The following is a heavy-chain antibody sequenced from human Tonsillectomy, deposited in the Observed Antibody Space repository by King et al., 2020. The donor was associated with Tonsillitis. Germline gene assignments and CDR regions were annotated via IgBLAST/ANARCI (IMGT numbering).Heavy chain of an antibody. CDR3: AKDQALILTGPGAFDI. CDR2: ISGTGFGT. Sequence: VQLVESGGGLVQPGGSLRLSCAASGFTFSSYAMNWVRQAPGKGLEWVSSISGTGFGTYYADSVQGRFTISRDNSEDTLYLQMNSLRAEDTAVCYCAKDQALILTGPGAFDIWGQGTMVTVSS. D-gene: IGHD3-9*01. CDR1: GFTFSSYA. V-gene: IGHV3-23*04. J-gene: IGHJ3*02.